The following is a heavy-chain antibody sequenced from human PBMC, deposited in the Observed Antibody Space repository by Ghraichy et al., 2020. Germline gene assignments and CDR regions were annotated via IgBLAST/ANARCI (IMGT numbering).Heavy chain of an antibody. Sequence: SVKVSCKASGYTFINYGISWVRQAPGQGLEWLGWITTKSGNTQYGWKFQDRVTMTADTSTSTAYMELRSLRSDDTAVYYCARGINYFDPWGQGTLVTVSS. V-gene: IGHV1-18*01. J-gene: IGHJ5*02. CDR3: ARGINYFDP. D-gene: IGHD5-24*01. CDR2: ITTKSGNT. CDR1: GYTFINYG.